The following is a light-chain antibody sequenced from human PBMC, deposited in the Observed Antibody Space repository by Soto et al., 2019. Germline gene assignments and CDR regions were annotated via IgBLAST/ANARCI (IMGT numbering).Light chain of an antibody. V-gene: IGKV3-11*01. J-gene: IGKJ2*01. CDR3: QHRSAWPPMYT. CDR2: HAS. CDR1: QSVSTY. Sequence: EIVLTQSPATLSLSPGERVTLSCRASQSVSTYLAWYQQKPGQAPRLLISHASNRATCVPARFSGSGSGTDFTLTISSLEPEDFAVYYCQHRSAWPPMYTFGQGTKLEIK.